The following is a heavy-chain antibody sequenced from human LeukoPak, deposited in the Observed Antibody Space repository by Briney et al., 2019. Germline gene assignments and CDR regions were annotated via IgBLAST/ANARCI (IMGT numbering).Heavy chain of an antibody. V-gene: IGHV4-4*02. J-gene: IGHJ4*02. CDR1: GGSISSSNW. D-gene: IGHD3-9*01. CDR3: EDGIRDFDWLLDYFDY. CDR2: IYHSGST. Sequence: PSGTLYLTCAVSGGSISSSNWWSWVRQPPGNGLEWIGEIYHSGSTNYNPSLKSRVTISVDKSKNQFSLKLSSVTAADTFFFQAEDGIRDFDWLLDYFDYWGQGTLVTVSS.